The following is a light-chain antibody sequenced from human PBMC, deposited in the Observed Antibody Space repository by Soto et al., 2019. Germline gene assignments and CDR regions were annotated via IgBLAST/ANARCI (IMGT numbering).Light chain of an antibody. Sequence: QSVLTQPRSVSGSPGQSVTISCTGTSSDVGDYNYVSWYQQHPGKAPKLMINDVNQRPSGVPDRFSGSKSGNTASLTISGLQAEDEADYYCCSYAGSHTFVFGGGTKLTVL. CDR3: CSYAGSHTFV. J-gene: IGLJ2*01. V-gene: IGLV2-11*01. CDR2: DVN. CDR1: SSDVGDYNY.